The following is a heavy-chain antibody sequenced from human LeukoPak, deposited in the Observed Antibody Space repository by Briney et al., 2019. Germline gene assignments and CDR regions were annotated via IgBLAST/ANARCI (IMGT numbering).Heavy chain of an antibody. CDR3: ARLLQYCSSTSCLGMDV. D-gene: IGHD2-2*01. CDR2: INPNSGGT. CDR1: GYTFTGYY. J-gene: IGHJ6*02. Sequence: ASVKVSCKASGYTFTGYYMHWVRQAPGQGLEWMGWINPNSGGTNYAQKFQGRVTMTRDTSISTAYMDLGRLRADDTAVYYCARLLQYCSSTSCLGMDVWGQGTTVTVSS. V-gene: IGHV1-2*02.